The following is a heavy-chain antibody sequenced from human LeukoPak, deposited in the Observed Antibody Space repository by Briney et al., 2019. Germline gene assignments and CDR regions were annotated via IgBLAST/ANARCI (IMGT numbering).Heavy chain of an antibody. D-gene: IGHD2-2*01. CDR1: GYTFTYYD. J-gene: IGHJ6*03. CDR3: ARGSSTSPGDSYYYMDV. V-gene: IGHV1-8*03. Sequence: VASVKVSCKASGYTFTYYDINWVRQATGQGLEWMGWLNPNSGNTGYAQKFQGRVTITRNTPTSTAYLELSSLRSEDTAVYYCARGSSTSPGDSYYYMDVWGQGTTVIVSS. CDR2: LNPNSGNT.